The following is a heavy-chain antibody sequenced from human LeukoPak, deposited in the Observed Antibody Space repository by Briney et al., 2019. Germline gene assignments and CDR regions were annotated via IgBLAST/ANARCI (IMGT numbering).Heavy chain of an antibody. CDR3: AKERGSSFYYFDC. CDR2: ISGSGDST. V-gene: IGHV3-23*01. CDR1: GFTFSSYA. J-gene: IGHJ4*02. Sequence: GGSLRLSCAASGFTFSSYAMSWVRQAPGKGLEWVSTISGSGDSTYYADSVKGRFTISRDNSKNTLYLQVNSLRAEDPAVFYCAKERGSSFYYFDCWGQGTLVTVSS. D-gene: IGHD1-26*01.